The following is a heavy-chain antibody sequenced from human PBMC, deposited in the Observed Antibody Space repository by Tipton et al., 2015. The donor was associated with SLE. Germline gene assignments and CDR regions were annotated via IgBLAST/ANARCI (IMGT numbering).Heavy chain of an antibody. J-gene: IGHJ5*02. Sequence: SLRLSCAASGFTFSSYAMSWVRQAPGKGLEWVSAISGSGGSTYYADSVKGRFTISRDNSKNTLYLQMNSLRAEDTAVYYCAKGEAVDSSIGAWGQGTLVTVSS. V-gene: IGHV3-23*01. D-gene: IGHD6-13*01. CDR2: ISGSGGST. CDR3: AKGEAVDSSIGA. CDR1: GFTFSSYA.